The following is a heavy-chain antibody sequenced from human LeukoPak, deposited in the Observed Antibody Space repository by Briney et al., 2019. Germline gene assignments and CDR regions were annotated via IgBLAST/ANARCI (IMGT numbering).Heavy chain of an antibody. J-gene: IGHJ5*02. V-gene: IGHV3-30*02. Sequence: GGSLRLSCAASGFTVSSNGMHWVRQAPGKGLEWVASIRYDGSNEYYADSVKGRFTISRDNSKNTLYLQLNSLRPEDTAVYYCAKDSTLEWYNWFDPWGQGTLVTVSS. D-gene: IGHD3-3*01. CDR2: IRYDGSNE. CDR3: AKDSTLEWYNWFDP. CDR1: GFTVSSNG.